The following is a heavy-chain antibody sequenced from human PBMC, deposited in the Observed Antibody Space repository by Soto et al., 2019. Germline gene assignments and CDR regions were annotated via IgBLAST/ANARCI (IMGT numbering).Heavy chain of an antibody. J-gene: IGHJ4*01. CDR3: TTGGALRYSYGYRYYFDK. CDR1: GYTFTAYY. Sequence: QVQLVQSGAEEKKPGASVKVFCKASGYTFTAYYMHWVRQAPGQGLEWMGWINPNRGGTDYAQKFQGSVTMTRHTSTSTDYMEPSRLSSDDTAVYCCTTGGALRYSYGYRYYFDKWGHGTLVTVSS. D-gene: IGHD5-18*01. V-gene: IGHV1-2*04. CDR2: INPNRGGT.